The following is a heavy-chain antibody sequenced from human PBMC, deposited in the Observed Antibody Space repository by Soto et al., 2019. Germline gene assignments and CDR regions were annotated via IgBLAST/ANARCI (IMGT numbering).Heavy chain of an antibody. J-gene: IGHJ3*02. CDR3: ARSRVWWFGEEHGAFDI. CDR2: IKQDGSEK. D-gene: IGHD3-10*01. CDR1: GFSVSSYL. Sequence: GGSLRLSCAASGFSVSSYLMSWVRQAPGKGLEWVANIKQDGSEKYYVDSVKGRFTISRDNAKNSLYLQMNSLRAEDTAVYYCARSRVWWFGEEHGAFDIWGQGTMVTVSS. V-gene: IGHV3-7*01.